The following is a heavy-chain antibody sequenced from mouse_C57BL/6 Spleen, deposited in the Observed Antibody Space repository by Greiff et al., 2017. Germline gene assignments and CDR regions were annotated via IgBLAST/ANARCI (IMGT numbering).Heavy chain of an antibody. CDR1: GFTFSNYW. CDR2: IRLKSDNYAT. D-gene: IGHD2-3*01. Sequence: EVMLVESGGGLVQPGGSMKLSCVASGFTFSNYWMNWVRQSPEKGLEWVAQIRLKSDNYATHYAVSVKGRFTISRDDSKSSVYLQMNNLSAEDTGIYYCNAGSYDGYFYAMDYWGQGTSGTVSS. J-gene: IGHJ4*01. V-gene: IGHV6-3*01. CDR3: NAGSYDGYFYAMDY.